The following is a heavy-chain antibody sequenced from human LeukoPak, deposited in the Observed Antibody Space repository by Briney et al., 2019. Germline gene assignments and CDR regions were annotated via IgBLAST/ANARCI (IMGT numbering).Heavy chain of an antibody. CDR1: GGSLSIYY. Sequence: PSETLSLTCTVSGGSLSIYYWSWIRQPAGKGLEWVGRIYTSGSTNYNPSLKSRVTMSVDTSKNQFSLKLSSVTAADTAVYYCARDRGLTVFDYWGQGTLVTVSS. D-gene: IGHD4-17*01. CDR2: IYTSGST. CDR3: ARDRGLTVFDY. J-gene: IGHJ4*02. V-gene: IGHV4-4*07.